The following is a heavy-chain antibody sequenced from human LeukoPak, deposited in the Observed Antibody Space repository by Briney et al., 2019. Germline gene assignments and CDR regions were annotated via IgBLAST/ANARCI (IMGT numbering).Heavy chain of an antibody. J-gene: IGHJ4*02. D-gene: IGHD5-18*01. Sequence: GRSLRLSCAASGFTFSSYGMHWVRQAPGKGLEWVAVIWYDGSNKYYADSVKGRFTISRDNSKNTLYLQMNSLRAEDTAVYYCVRDLTAMDGYLGYYFDYWGQGTLVTVSS. CDR1: GFTFSSYG. CDR3: VRDLTAMDGYLGYYFDY. V-gene: IGHV3-33*01. CDR2: IWYDGSNK.